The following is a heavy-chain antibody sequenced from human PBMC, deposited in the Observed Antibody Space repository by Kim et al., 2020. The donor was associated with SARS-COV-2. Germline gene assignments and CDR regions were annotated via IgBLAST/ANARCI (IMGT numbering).Heavy chain of an antibody. Sequence: SRVTISVDTSKNQFSLKLSSVTAADTAVYYCASSPGGGYYYYYYYGMDVWGQGTTVTVSS. V-gene: IGHV4-59*01. CDR3: ASSPGGGYYYYYYYGMDV. J-gene: IGHJ6*02. D-gene: IGHD3-22*01.